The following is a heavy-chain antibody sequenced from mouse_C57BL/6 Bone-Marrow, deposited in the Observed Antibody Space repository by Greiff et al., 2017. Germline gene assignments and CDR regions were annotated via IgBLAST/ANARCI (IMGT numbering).Heavy chain of an antibody. V-gene: IGHV1-54*01. CDR2: INPGSGGT. J-gene: IGHJ3*01. D-gene: IGHD1-1*02. Sequence: QVQLQQSGAELVRPGTSVKVSCTASGYAFTNYLIEWVKQRPGQGLEWIGVINPGSGGTDYNEKFKGKVTLTADKSSSTAYMQISSLTSEDSAVYFCARRWAYWGQGTLVTVSA. CDR1: GYAFTNYL. CDR3: ARRWAY.